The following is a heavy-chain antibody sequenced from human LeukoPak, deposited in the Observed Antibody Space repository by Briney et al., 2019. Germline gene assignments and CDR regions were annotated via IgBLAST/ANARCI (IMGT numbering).Heavy chain of an antibody. CDR2: ISESSSFI. J-gene: IGHJ5*02. D-gene: IGHD2-8*01. CDR1: GFTFRNYN. Sequence: GGSLRLSCAASGFTFRNYNMNWVRQAPGKGLEWVSSISESSSFIQYADSLKSRFAISRDNAKNSLYLQMNSLRAEDTAVYYYARQRGYCSSGVCRGWFDPWGQGTLVTVSS. CDR3: ARQRGYCSSGVCRGWFDP. V-gene: IGHV3-21*01.